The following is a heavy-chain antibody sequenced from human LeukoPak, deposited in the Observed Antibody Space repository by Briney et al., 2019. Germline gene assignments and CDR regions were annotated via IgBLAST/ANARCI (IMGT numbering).Heavy chain of an antibody. D-gene: IGHD3-3*01. V-gene: IGHV3-9*01. CDR2: ISWNSGSI. CDR3: AKDINYDFWGGFDY. J-gene: IGHJ4*02. Sequence: PGGSLRLSCAASGFTFDDYAMHWVRQASGKGLEWVSGISWNSGSIGYADSVKGRFTISRDNAKNSLYLQMNSLRAEDTALYYCAKDINYDFWGGFDYWGQGTLVTVSS. CDR1: GFTFDDYA.